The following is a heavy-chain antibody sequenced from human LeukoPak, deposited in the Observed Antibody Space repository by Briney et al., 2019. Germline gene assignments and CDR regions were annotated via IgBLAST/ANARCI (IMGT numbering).Heavy chain of an antibody. V-gene: IGHV4-4*03. CDR3: ARDRGEYSYAYDY. D-gene: IGHD5-18*01. J-gene: IGHJ4*02. CDR2: IHHSGGT. Sequence: PPESLSHTSAVSRASVSRNLWCSVRPPPRKRLGWIGVIHHSGGTNYNPSLKSRVTMSLDNSNNHFSLKLSSVTAADAAVYYCARDRGEYSYAYDYWGQGTLVTVSS. CDR1: RASVSRNL.